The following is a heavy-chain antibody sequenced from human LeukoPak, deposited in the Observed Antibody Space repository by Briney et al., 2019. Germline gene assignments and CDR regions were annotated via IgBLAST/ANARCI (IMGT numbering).Heavy chain of an antibody. V-gene: IGHV1-8*03. D-gene: IGHD2-2*01. CDR2: MNPNSGNT. CDR1: GYTFTSYD. CDR3: ARGKTLRYCSSTSCYSKYDY. Sequence: GASVKVSCKASGYTFTSYDINWVRQATGQGFEWMGWMNPNSGNTGYAQKFQGRVTITRNTSISTAYMELSSLRSEDTAVYYCARGKTLRYCSSTSCYSKYDYWGQGTLVTVSS. J-gene: IGHJ4*02.